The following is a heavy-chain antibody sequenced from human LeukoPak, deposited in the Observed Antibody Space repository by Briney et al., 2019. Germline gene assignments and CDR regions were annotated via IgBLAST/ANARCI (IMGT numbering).Heavy chain of an antibody. CDR2: IIPIFGTA. CDR1: GGTFSSYA. J-gene: IGHJ5*02. Sequence: ASVKVSCKASGGTFSSYAISWVRQAPGQGLEWMGGIIPIFGTANYAQKFQGRVTITADESTSTAYMELSSLRSEDTAVYYCARAIEYCSGGSCYSYWFDPWGQGTLVTVSS. CDR3: ARAIEYCSGGSCYSYWFDP. D-gene: IGHD2-15*01. V-gene: IGHV1-69*13.